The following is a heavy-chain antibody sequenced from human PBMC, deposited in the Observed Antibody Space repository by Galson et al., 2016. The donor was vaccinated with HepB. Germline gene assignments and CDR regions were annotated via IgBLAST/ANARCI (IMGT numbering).Heavy chain of an antibody. CDR3: ARDRGYYSQFDS. J-gene: IGHJ4*03. D-gene: IGHD1-26*01. Sequence: SVKVSCKASGYSFTNYYIHWLRRAPGEGLEWVGIINPSGGSTGYAQKFQGRVTMTRDTSTSIVYMDLTSLRSEDTAVYYCARDRGYYSQFDSWGQGTTASVSS. CDR1: GYSFTNYY. V-gene: IGHV1-46*01. CDR2: INPSGGST.